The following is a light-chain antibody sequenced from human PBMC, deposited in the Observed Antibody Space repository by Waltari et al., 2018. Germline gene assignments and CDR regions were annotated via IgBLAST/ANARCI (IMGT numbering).Light chain of an antibody. V-gene: IGKV1-9*01. CDR1: QGITNF. CDR2: GSS. Sequence: IQLTQIPSSLSASVGDRVTIPCRASQGITNFLAWYQQKPGKAPKVLIFGSSTLQIGVPSRFSGSGSWTAFTLTIRSLQPEDVVTYYCQQLNSHPRTFGQGTKVEI. CDR3: QQLNSHPRT. J-gene: IGKJ1*01.